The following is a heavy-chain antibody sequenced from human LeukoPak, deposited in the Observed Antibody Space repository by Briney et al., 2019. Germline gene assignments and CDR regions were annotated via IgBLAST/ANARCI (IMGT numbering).Heavy chain of an antibody. CDR3: ARSPYYYDSSGYYDFDY. J-gene: IGHJ4*02. CDR2: IYSGGST. V-gene: IGHV3-53*05. CDR1: GFTVSNNY. D-gene: IGHD3-22*01. Sequence: GGSLRLSCAASGFTVSNNYMRRVRQAPGKGLEWVSIIYSGGSTYYADSVKGRFTISRDNSNNTLYLQMNSLRAEDTAVYYCARSPYYYDSSGYYDFDYWGQGTLVTVSS.